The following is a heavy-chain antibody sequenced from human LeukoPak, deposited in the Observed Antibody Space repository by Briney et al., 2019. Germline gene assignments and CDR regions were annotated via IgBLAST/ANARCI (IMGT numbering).Heavy chain of an antibody. CDR2: IWYDGSNK. J-gene: IGHJ4*02. V-gene: IGHV3-33*01. CDR3: ARERGYTYNFDY. D-gene: IGHD5-18*01. CDR1: GFTFNSYG. Sequence: GGSLRLSCAASGFTFNSYGMHWVRQAPGKGLEWVAVIWYDGSNKYYADSVKGRFTISRDNSKNTLYLQMNSLRAEDTAVYYCARERGYTYNFDYWGQGTLVTVSS.